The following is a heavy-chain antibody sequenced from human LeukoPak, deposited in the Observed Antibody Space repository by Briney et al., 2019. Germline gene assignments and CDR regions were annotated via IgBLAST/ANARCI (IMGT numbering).Heavy chain of an antibody. CDR3: ARGYCSRTSCEDFDY. V-gene: IGHV3-21*01. CDR1: GFTFSHYS. J-gene: IGHJ4*02. D-gene: IGHD2-2*01. Sequence: RGSLRLSCAASGFTFSHYSMNWVRQAPGKGLEWVSSISASSSFIYYADSLKGRFTISRDNAKNSLYLQMNSLRAEDTAVFYCARGYCSRTSCEDFDYWGQGTLVTVSS. CDR2: ISASSSFI.